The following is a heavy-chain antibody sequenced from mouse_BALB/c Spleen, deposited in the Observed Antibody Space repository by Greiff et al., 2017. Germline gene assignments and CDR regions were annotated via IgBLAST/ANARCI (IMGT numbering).Heavy chain of an antibody. CDR2: ISSGGGST. V-gene: IGHV5-12-1*01. J-gene: IGHJ3*01. Sequence: DVMLVESGGGLVKPGGSLKLSCAASGFAFSSYDMSWVRQTPEKRLEWVAYISSGGGSTYYPDTVKGRFTISRDNAKNTLYLQMSSLKSEDTAMYYCARVDYGRAWFAYWGQGTLVTVSA. CDR3: ARVDYGRAWFAY. CDR1: GFAFSSYD. D-gene: IGHD1-1*01.